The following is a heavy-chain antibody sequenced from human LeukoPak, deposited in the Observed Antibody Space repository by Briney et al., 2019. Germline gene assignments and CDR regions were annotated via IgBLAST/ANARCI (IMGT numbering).Heavy chain of an antibody. CDR3: AKRGVGIWVILVGFHKEAYYSDS. CDR2: ISGSGGTT. CDR1: GFTFSSYA. D-gene: IGHD3-22*01. J-gene: IGHJ4*02. Sequence: PGGSLRLSCAASGFTFSSYAMSWVRQAPGKGLEWVSAISGSGGTTYNAAPAKGRSTISRDNSKNTVDLQMKSLRVGDTAVYFCAKRGVGIWVILVGFHKEAYYSDSWGQGALVTVSS. V-gene: IGHV3-23*01.